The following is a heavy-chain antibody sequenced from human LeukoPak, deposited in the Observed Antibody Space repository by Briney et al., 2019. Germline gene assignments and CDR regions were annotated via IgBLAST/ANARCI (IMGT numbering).Heavy chain of an antibody. D-gene: IGHD6-19*01. J-gene: IGHJ4*02. Sequence: SETLSLTCTVSGGSISSSSYYWGWIRQSPGKGLEWIGSIYYSGNTYFNPSLQSRVTMSVDTSKNHFSLKLSSVTAADTAVYYCARASRKYSSGPLGYWGQGTLVTVSS. CDR2: IYYSGNT. CDR1: GGSISSSSYY. V-gene: IGHV4-39*02. CDR3: ARASRKYSSGPLGY.